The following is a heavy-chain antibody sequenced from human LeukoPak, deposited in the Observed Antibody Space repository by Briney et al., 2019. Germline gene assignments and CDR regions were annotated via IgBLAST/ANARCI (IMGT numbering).Heavy chain of an antibody. Sequence: GGSLRLSCAASGFAFRTSVMSWVRQAPGKELEWVSSLGSTGSTYYINSVKGRFSISRDYSQNTLYLEMNSLRAEDTATYFCAAVRYASAWYLFDHWGRGTLVAVSS. D-gene: IGHD6-13*01. J-gene: IGHJ4*02. CDR2: LGSTGST. CDR3: AAVRYASAWYLFDH. CDR1: GFAFRTSV. V-gene: IGHV3-23*01.